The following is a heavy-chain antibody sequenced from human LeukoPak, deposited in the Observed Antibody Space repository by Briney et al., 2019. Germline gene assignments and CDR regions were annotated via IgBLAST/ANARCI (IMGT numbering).Heavy chain of an antibody. Sequence: SETLSLTCSVSGGSISDYYWSWVRQPPGKGLEWISYIYTGGRTNYNPSLKTRATISVDTSKHQFSLKLTSATAADTAVYFCASQNSDYYQGLFDSWGQGTLVTVSS. V-gene: IGHV4-4*08. CDR2: IYTGGRT. CDR1: GGSISDYY. D-gene: IGHD3-22*01. J-gene: IGHJ4*02. CDR3: ASQNSDYYQGLFDS.